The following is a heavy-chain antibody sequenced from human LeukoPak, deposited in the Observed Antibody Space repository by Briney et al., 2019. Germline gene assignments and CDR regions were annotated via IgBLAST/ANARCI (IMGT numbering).Heavy chain of an antibody. D-gene: IGHD3-3*01. CDR3: ARAKSNFWSGYSYYYYMDV. CDR1: GGSISSGDYY. CDR2: IYYGGST. V-gene: IGHV4-30-4*08. Sequence: PSQTLSLTCTVSGGSISSGDYYWSWIRQPPGKGLEWIGYIYYGGSTYYNPSLKSRVTISVDTSKNRFSLKLSSVTAADTAVYYCARAKSNFWSGYSYYYYMDVWGKGTTVTVSS. J-gene: IGHJ6*03.